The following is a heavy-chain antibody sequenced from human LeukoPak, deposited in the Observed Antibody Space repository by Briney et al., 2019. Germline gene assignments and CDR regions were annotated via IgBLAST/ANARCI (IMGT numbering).Heavy chain of an antibody. CDR2: IYHSGSA. Sequence: KPSETLSLTCAVSGYSINSGYYWGYFRQPPGKGLEWIGSIYHSGSAYYNPSLKSRVAISVDTSKNQFSLRLNSVTAADTAVYYCARSRRIVGAHADAFDIWGQGTLVTVSS. J-gene: IGHJ3*02. D-gene: IGHD1-26*01. CDR3: ARSRRIVGAHADAFDI. V-gene: IGHV4-38-2*01. CDR1: GYSINSGYY.